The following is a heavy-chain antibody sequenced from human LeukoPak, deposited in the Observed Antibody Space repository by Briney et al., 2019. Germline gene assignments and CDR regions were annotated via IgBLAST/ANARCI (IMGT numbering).Heavy chain of an antibody. D-gene: IGHD3-22*01. J-gene: IGHJ4*02. CDR2: IYHSGST. CDR3: ARAVSTYYYDSSGYHFDY. CDR1: GGSISSGGYS. V-gene: IGHV4-30-2*01. Sequence: PSETLSLTCAVSGGSISSGGYSWSWIRQPPGKGLEWIGYIYHSGSTYYNPSLKSRVTISVDRSKNQFSLKLSSVTAADTAVYYCARAVSTYYYDSSGYHFDYWGRGTLVTVSS.